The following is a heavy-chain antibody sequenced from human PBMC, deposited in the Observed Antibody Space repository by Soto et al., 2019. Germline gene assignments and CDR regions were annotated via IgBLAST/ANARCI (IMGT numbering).Heavy chain of an antibody. CDR1: GGSISSYY. D-gene: IGHD3-9*01. Sequence: SETLSLTCTVSGGSISSYYWSWIRQPPGKGLEWIGYIYYSGSTNYNPSLKSRVTISVDTSKNQFSLKLSSVTAADTAVYYCARHASLRYVAWLFPQFDYWGQGTLVTVSS. CDR3: ARHASLRYVAWLFPQFDY. V-gene: IGHV4-59*08. J-gene: IGHJ4*02. CDR2: IYYSGST.